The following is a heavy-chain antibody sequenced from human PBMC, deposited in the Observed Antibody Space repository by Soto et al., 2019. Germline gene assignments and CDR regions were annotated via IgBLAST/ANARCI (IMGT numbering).Heavy chain of an antibody. Sequence: PSETLSLTCTVSGGSISSGDYYWSWIRQPPGKGLEWIGYIYYSGSTYYNPSLKSRVTISVDTSKNQFSLKLSSVTAADTAVYYCTSRRDWTAVDPFDYWGLGTLVTVPQ. D-gene: IGHD5-18*01. V-gene: IGHV4-30-4*01. CDR2: IYYSGST. J-gene: IGHJ4*02. CDR3: TSRRDWTAVDPFDY. CDR1: GGSISSGDYY.